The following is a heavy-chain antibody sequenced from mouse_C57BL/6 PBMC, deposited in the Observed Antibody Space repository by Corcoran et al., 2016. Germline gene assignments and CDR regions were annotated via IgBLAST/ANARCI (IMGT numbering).Heavy chain of an antibody. V-gene: IGHV1-80*01. CDR2: IYPGDGDT. Sequence: QVQLQQSGAELVKPGASVKISCKASGYAFSSYWMNWVKQRPGKGLEWIGQIYPGDGDTNYNGTFKGKATLTADNSSSTAYMPLSSLTSADSAVYFCSRRGDDYDGVLLAYWGEGTLVTVSA. J-gene: IGHJ3*01. CDR3: SRRGDDYDGVLLAY. CDR1: GYAFSSYW. D-gene: IGHD2-4*01.